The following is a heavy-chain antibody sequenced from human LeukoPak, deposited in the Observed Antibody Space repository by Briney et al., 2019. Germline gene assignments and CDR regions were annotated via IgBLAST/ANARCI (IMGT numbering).Heavy chain of an antibody. CDR1: GGSISSGDYY. D-gene: IGHD2-15*01. CDR2: IYYSGST. V-gene: IGHV4-30-4*01. CDR3: ARGKGPLEAYCSGGSCYNRGWLWFDP. J-gene: IGHJ5*02. Sequence: SETLSLTCTVSGGSISSGDYYWSWIRQPPGKGLEWIGYIYYSGSTYYNPSLKSRVTISVDTSKNQFSLKLSSVTAADTAVYYCARGKGPLEAYCSGGSCYNRGWLWFDPWGQGTLVTVSS.